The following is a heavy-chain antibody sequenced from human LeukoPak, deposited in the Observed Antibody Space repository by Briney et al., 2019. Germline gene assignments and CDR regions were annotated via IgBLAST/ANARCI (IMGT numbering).Heavy chain of an antibody. J-gene: IGHJ3*02. CDR2: IYYSGST. D-gene: IGHD3-9*01. CDR3: ARADILTGYYVGAFDI. V-gene: IGHV4-39*07. CDR1: GGSISSSSYY. Sequence: PSETLSLTCTVSGGSISSSSYYWGWIRQPPGKGLEWIGSIYYSGSTYYNPSLKSRVTISVDTSKNQFSLKLSSVTAADTAVYYCARADILTGYYVGAFDIWGQGTMVTVSS.